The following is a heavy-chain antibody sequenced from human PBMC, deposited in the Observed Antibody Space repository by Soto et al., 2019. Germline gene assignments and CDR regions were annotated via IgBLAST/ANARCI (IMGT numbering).Heavy chain of an antibody. CDR1: GFTFSSYA. V-gene: IGHV3-23*01. CDR3: AKRRIVVVPAAQYYYYYMDV. J-gene: IGHJ6*03. D-gene: IGHD2-2*01. CDR2: ISGSGGST. Sequence: PGGSLRLSCAASGFTFSSYAMSWVRQAPGKGLEWVSAISGSGGSTYYADSVKGRFTISRDNSKNTLYLQMNSLRAEDTAVYYCAKRRIVVVPAAQYYYYYMDVWGKGTTVTVSS.